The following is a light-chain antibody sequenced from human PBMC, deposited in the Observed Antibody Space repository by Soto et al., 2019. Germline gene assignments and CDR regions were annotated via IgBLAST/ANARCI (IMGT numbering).Light chain of an antibody. CDR1: QSVSGY. CDR2: DIS. V-gene: IGKV3-11*01. CDR3: QQRSNRIT. Sequence: EIVMTQSPGTLSVFPGERVTLSCRASQSVSGYLDWFQQKPGQAPRLLIYDISTRAAAIPARFSGSGSGTDFTLTVSSLEPEDFALYYCQQRSNRITFGQGTRLEIK. J-gene: IGKJ5*01.